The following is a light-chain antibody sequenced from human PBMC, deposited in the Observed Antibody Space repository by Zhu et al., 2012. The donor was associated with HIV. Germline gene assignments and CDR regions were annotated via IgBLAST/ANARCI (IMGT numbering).Light chain of an antibody. CDR3: QEYYDWPLYA. CDR1: QSVSTN. CDR2: GAS. Sequence: EVVLTQSPATLSVSPGERATLSCRASQSVSTNLAWYQQKPGQAPRLLIFGASTRATGIPARFTGSGSGTEFTLTITSVQSEDFAVYHCQEYYDWPLYAFGQGSKLKIK. J-gene: IGKJ2*01. V-gene: IGKV3-15*01.